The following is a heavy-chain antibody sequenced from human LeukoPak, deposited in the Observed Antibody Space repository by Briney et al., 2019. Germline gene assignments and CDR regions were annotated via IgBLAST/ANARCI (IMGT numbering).Heavy chain of an antibody. CDR3: ARAEMATIASFDP. Sequence: ASVKVSCKASGYTFTSYGISWVRQAPGQGLEWMGWISAYNGNTNYAQKLQGRVTMTTDTSTSTAYRELRSLRSDDTAVYYCARAEMATIASFDPWGQGTLVTVSS. J-gene: IGHJ5*02. CDR1: GYTFTSYG. CDR2: ISAYNGNT. D-gene: IGHD5-24*01. V-gene: IGHV1-18*01.